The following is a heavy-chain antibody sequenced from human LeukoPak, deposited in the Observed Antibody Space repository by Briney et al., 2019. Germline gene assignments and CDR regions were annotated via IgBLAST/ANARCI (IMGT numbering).Heavy chain of an antibody. V-gene: IGHV3-23*01. CDR1: GFSFSSHA. D-gene: IGHD2-2*01. J-gene: IGHJ4*02. CDR2: IDISGGST. Sequence: GGSLRLSCAASGFSFSSHAMCWVRQAPGKGLEWVSSIDISGGSTYYADSVQGRFTISRDNSKNTLYLQMNSLRAEDTALYYCVNEVRTNDYWGQGTLVTVSS. CDR3: VNEVRTNDY.